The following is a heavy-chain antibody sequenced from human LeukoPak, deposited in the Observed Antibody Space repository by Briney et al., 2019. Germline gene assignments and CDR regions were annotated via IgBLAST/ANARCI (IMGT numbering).Heavy chain of an antibody. V-gene: IGHV3-21*01. CDR3: ARKGGYYYGSGSYSEYYFDY. Sequence: GGSLRLSCAASGFTISSYSMNWVRQAPGKGLEWVSSISSSSSYIYYADSVKGRFTISRDNAKNSLYLQMNSLRAEDTAVYYCARKGGYYYGSGSYSEYYFDYWGQGTLVTVSS. D-gene: IGHD3-10*01. CDR2: ISSSSSYI. CDR1: GFTISSYS. J-gene: IGHJ4*02.